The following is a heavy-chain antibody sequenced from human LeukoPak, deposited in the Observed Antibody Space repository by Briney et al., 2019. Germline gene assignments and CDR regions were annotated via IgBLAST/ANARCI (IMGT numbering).Heavy chain of an antibody. CDR1: GGSISSSSYY. CDR3: ARDMAQWYYYGSGSYYNQYFQH. D-gene: IGHD3-10*01. CDR2: IYYSGST. J-gene: IGHJ1*01. V-gene: IGHV4-39*07. Sequence: TSETLSLTCTVSGGSISSSSYYWGWIRQPPGKGLEWIGSIYYSGSTYYNPSLKSRVTISVDTSKNQFSLKLSSVTAADTAVYYCARDMAQWYYYGSGSYYNQYFQHWGQGTLVTVSS.